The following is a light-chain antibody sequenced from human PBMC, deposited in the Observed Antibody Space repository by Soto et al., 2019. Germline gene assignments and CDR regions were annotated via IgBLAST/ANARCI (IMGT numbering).Light chain of an antibody. J-gene: IGKJ4*01. CDR3: QQCGKSLT. Sequence: EIVLTQSPSPLSLSPVARATLSCGASQSVSSLYLAWYQQKPGLAPRLLMHDVSKRFTGTPDRFRGSGPGTDFSLTITRLEPEDSAVYYCQQCGKSLTFGGGTKVEI. V-gene: IGKV3D-20*01. CDR1: QSVSSLY. CDR2: DVS.